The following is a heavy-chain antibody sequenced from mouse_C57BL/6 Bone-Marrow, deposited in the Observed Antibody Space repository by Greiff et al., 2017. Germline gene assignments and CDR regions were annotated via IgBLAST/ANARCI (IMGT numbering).Heavy chain of an antibody. Sequence: VQLKQSGPVLVKPGASVKMSCKASGYTFTDYYMNWVKQSHGKSLEWIGVINPYNGSTSYNQKLKGKATLTVDKSSSTAYMELNSLTSEDSAVYYCALPSFAYWGQGTLVTVSA. CDR2: INPYNGST. CDR1: GYTFTDYY. CDR3: ALPSFAY. J-gene: IGHJ3*01. V-gene: IGHV1-19*01.